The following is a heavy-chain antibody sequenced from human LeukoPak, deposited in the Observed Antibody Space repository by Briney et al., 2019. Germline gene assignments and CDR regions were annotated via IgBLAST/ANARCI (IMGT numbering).Heavy chain of an antibody. J-gene: IGHJ4*02. Sequence: GGSLRLSCAASGFTFSSYWMSWVRQAPGKGLEWVANIKQDGSEKYYVDSVKGRFTISRDNSKNTLYLQMNSLRPEDTAVYYCAKSVASDAYWGQGTVVTVSS. D-gene: IGHD5-12*01. CDR3: AKSVASDAY. CDR2: IKQDGSEK. V-gene: IGHV3-7*01. CDR1: GFTFSSYW.